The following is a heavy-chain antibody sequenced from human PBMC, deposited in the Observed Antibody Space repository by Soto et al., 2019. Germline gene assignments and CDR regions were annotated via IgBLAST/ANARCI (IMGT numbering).Heavy chain of an antibody. V-gene: IGHV4-31*03. J-gene: IGHJ4*02. Sequence: TLSLTCTVSGGSISSGGYYWSWIRQHPGKGLEWIGYIYYSGSTYYNPSLKSRVTISVDTSKNQSSLKLSSVTAADTAVYYCARVSSRPPGVDYWGQGTLVTVSS. CDR2: IYYSGST. CDR1: GGSISSGGYY. CDR3: ARVSSRPPGVDY. D-gene: IGHD6-13*01.